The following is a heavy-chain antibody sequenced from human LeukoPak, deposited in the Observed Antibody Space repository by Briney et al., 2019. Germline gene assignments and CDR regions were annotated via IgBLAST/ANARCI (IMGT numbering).Heavy chain of an antibody. J-gene: IGHJ4*02. CDR3: ARWTPYDDTGYYRFDS. D-gene: IGHD3-22*01. Sequence: SETLSLTCTVSGGSIRGYYWSWIRQPPGKGLELIGYSYYSGTTNYNPSLRSRVIISVDTSKNQFSLKVRSVTTADTAVYYCARWTPYDDTGYYRFDSWGQGTLVTVSS. V-gene: IGHV4-59*01. CDR1: GGSIRGYY. CDR2: SYYSGTT.